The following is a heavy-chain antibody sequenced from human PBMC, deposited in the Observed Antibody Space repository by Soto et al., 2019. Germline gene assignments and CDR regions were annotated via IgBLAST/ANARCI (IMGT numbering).Heavy chain of an antibody. D-gene: IGHD3-10*01. Sequence: QVQLVQSGAELKKPGASVKVSCKASGYTFSNYDMNWVRQATGQGPEWIGWVNPNNGDTGYAQKFQGRVTLTTDISTTTADMELTSLRSEDTAICYCANVSRKGSAIDFDYWGQGTLITVSS. CDR3: ANVSRKGSAIDFDY. CDR2: VNPNNGDT. CDR1: GYTFSNYD. J-gene: IGHJ4*02. V-gene: IGHV1-8*01.